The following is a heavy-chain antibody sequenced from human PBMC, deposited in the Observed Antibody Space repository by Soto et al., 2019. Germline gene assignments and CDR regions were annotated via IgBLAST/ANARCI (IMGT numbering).Heavy chain of an antibody. CDR1: GYTFTGYF. CDR3: AREASAVISLDY. CDR2: INPNSGAT. V-gene: IGHV1-2*02. Sequence: GASVKVSCKASGYTFTGYFMHWVRQAPGQGLEWMGCINPNSGATKYAQKFQGRVTLTRDTSINTAYMEMSMLRSDDTAVYYCAREASAVISLDYWGQGTLVTVSS. D-gene: IGHD6-19*01. J-gene: IGHJ4*02.